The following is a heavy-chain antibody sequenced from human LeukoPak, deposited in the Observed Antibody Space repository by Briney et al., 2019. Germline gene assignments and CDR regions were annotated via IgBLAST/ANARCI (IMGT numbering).Heavy chain of an antibody. D-gene: IGHD3-9*01. Sequence: GESLKISCKGSGYSFTSYWIGWVRQVPGKGLEWMGIIYPGDSDTRYSPSFQGQVTISADKSISTAYLQWSSLKASDTAMYYCARHLLPGYDILTGFDYWGQGTLVTVSS. V-gene: IGHV5-51*01. J-gene: IGHJ4*02. CDR3: ARHLLPGYDILTGFDY. CDR2: IYPGDSDT. CDR1: GYSFTSYW.